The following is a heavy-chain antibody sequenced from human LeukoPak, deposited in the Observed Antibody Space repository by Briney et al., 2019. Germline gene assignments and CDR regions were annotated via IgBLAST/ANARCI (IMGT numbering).Heavy chain of an antibody. Sequence: GGSLRLSCAASGFTFSRYWMHWVRHAPGKGLVWVTRINSDGSSTSYADSVKGRFTISRDNAKNTLYLQMNSLRAEDTAVYYCARGVGYCSSTSCYWRFDPWGQGTLVTVSS. CDR3: ARGVGYCSSTSCYWRFDP. J-gene: IGHJ5*02. CDR2: INSDGSST. CDR1: GFTFSRYW. V-gene: IGHV3-74*01. D-gene: IGHD2-2*01.